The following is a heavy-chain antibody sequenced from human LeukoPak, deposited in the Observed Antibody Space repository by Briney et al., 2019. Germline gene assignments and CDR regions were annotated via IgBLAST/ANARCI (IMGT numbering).Heavy chain of an antibody. Sequence: ASVKVSCKASGYTFTGYYMHWVRQAPGQGLEWMGWINPHSGGTNYAQKFQGRVTMTRDTSISTAYMELSRLRSDDTAVYYCARGSLRVTMIVVVITGGAFDIWGQGTMVTVSS. J-gene: IGHJ3*02. CDR3: ARGSLRVTMIVVVITGGAFDI. CDR2: INPHSGGT. CDR1: GYTFTGYY. D-gene: IGHD3-22*01. V-gene: IGHV1-2*02.